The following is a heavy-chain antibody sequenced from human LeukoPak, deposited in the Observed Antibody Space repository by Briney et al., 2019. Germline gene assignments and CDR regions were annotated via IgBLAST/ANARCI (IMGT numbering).Heavy chain of an antibody. CDR3: ARGRGYDSGTYNYAFSDY. D-gene: IGHD3-22*01. CDR1: GFTFSSYA. Sequence: GGSLRLSCATSGFTFSSYAMSWVRQAPGKGLEWVSCIGASGGSTYYADSVKGRFTISRDNSKNTLYLQMNSLRAEDTAVYYCARGRGYDSGTYNYAFSDYWGQGTLVTVSS. CDR2: IGASGGST. V-gene: IGHV3-23*01. J-gene: IGHJ4*02.